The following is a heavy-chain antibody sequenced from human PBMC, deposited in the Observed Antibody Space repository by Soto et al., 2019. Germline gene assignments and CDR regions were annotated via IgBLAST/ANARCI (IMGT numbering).Heavy chain of an antibody. D-gene: IGHD2-2*01. CDR3: ARERCDNTSCYECDY. J-gene: IGHJ4*02. CDR1: GYTLTSYY. Sequence: QVPLVQSGAEVKKSGASVKVSCKASGYTLTSYYMHWVRQAPGQGLEWMGIINPSGGSTRFAQKFQGRVNLTRDTSTNTVYMELSSLRADATAVYYCARERCDNTSCYECDYWGQGTLVTV. CDR2: INPSGGST. V-gene: IGHV1-46*01.